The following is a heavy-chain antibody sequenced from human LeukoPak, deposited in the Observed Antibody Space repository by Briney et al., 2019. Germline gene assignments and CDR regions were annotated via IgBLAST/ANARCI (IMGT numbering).Heavy chain of an antibody. Sequence: GGSLRLSRAASGFTFSSYAMSWVRQAPGKGLEWVSAISGSGISTYYADSVKGRFTISRDNAKNSLYLQMNSLRAEDTAVYYCASFDPIAVADIDYWGQGTLVTVSS. CDR3: ASFDPIAVADIDY. D-gene: IGHD6-19*01. CDR2: ISGSGIST. J-gene: IGHJ4*02. CDR1: GFTFSSYA. V-gene: IGHV3-23*01.